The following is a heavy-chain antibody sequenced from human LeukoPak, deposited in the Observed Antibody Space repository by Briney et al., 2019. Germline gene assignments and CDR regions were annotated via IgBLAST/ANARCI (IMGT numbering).Heavy chain of an antibody. J-gene: IGHJ6*03. CDR1: GYTFTCYY. Sequence: ASVKVSCKASGYTFTCYYMHWVRQAPGQGLEWMGWINPNSGGTNYAQKFQGRVTMTRDTSISTAYMELSRLRSDDTAVYYCARDRSSSSWSPLYYYYMDVWGKGTTVTISS. D-gene: IGHD6-13*01. CDR2: INPNSGGT. V-gene: IGHV1-2*02. CDR3: ARDRSSSSWSPLYYYYMDV.